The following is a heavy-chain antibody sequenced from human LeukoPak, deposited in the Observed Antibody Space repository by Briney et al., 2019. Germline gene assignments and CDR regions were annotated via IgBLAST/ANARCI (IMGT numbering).Heavy chain of an antibody. D-gene: IGHD1-26*01. Sequence: PGGSLRLSCAASGFTFSSYVMHWVHQAPGKGLEWVAFIRYDGTNRYYADSVKGRFTISRDNSKNTLYLQMNSLRAEDTAVYYCAKSTIVGATVDAFDIWGQGTMVTVSS. CDR1: GFTFSSYV. CDR2: IRYDGTNR. V-gene: IGHV3-30*02. CDR3: AKSTIVGATVDAFDI. J-gene: IGHJ3*02.